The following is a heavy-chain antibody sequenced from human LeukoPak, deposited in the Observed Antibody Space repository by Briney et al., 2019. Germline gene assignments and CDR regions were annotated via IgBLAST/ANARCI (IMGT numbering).Heavy chain of an antibody. Sequence: PGGSLRLSCAASGFTFSSYGMHWVRQAPGKGLGWVAIISYDGSNKYYADSVKGRFTISRDNSKNTLYLQMNSLRAEDTAVYYCAKLYAGGSGSYYLDAFDIWGQGTKVTVSS. J-gene: IGHJ3*02. D-gene: IGHD3-10*01. CDR1: GFTFSSYG. V-gene: IGHV3-30*18. CDR2: ISYDGSNK. CDR3: AKLYAGGSGSYYLDAFDI.